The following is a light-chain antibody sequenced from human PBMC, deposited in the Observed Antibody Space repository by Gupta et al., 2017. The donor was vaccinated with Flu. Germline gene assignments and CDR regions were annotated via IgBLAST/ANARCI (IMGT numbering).Light chain of an antibody. J-gene: IGKJ1*01. V-gene: IGKV3-20*01. CDR3: QHHDTSPGT. CDR1: QKISSKF. Sequence: GERATLYCRASQKISSKFVAWYQQKPGQAPRLFVYLVSSRAPGVPDRVSGRGSGTDFTLTIDRLEPEDIATYYCQHHDTSPGTFGQGTKVEIK. CDR2: LVS.